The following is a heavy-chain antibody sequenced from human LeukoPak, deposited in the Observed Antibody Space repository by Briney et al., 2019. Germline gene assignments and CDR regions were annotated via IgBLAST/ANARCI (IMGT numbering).Heavy chain of an antibody. Sequence: SETLSLTCTVSGGSISSGGYYWSWIRQHPGKGLEWIGYIYYSGSTYYNPSLRSRVTISVDTSKNQFSLKLSSVTAADTAVYYCARAQRYGSGSDFDYWGQGTLVTVSS. V-gene: IGHV4-31*03. CDR3: ARAQRYGSGSDFDY. J-gene: IGHJ4*02. CDR1: GGSISSGGYY. CDR2: IYYSGST. D-gene: IGHD3-10*01.